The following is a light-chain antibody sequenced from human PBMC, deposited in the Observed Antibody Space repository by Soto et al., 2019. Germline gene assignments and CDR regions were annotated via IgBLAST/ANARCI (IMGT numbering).Light chain of an antibody. CDR2: DVS. J-gene: IGLJ1*01. CDR3: CSYAGSYTYV. CDR1: SSDVGGYNY. V-gene: IGLV2-11*01. Sequence: QSVLTQPRSVSGSPGQSVTISCTGTSSDVGGYNYVSWYQQHPGKAPKLMIYDVSKRPSGVPDRFSGSKSCNTASLTISGLQAEDEADYYCCSYAGSYTYVFGTGKKVNVL.